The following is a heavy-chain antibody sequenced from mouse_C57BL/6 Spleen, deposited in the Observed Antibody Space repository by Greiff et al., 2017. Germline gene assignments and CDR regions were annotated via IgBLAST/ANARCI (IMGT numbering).Heavy chain of an antibody. CDR2: ISNGGGST. CDR3: ARHLHYYGSSYWYFDV. Sequence: EVQRVESGGGLVQPGGSLKLSCAASGFTFSDYYMYWVRQTPEKRLEWVAYISNGGGSTYYPDTVKGRFTISRDNAKNTLYLQMSRLKSEDTAVYYCARHLHYYGSSYWYFDVWGTGTTVTVSS. CDR1: GFTFSDYY. D-gene: IGHD1-1*01. J-gene: IGHJ1*03. V-gene: IGHV5-12*01.